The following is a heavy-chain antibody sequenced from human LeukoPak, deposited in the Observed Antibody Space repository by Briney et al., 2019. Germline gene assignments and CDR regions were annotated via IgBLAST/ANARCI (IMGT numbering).Heavy chain of an antibody. CDR2: IWYDGSNK. J-gene: IGHJ3*02. CDR1: GFTFSSYG. CDR3: ARERSRGHLATVTGDGFNI. V-gene: IGHV3-33*01. Sequence: QPGGSLRLSCAASGFTFSSYGMHWVRQAPGKGLEWVAVIWYDGSNKYYADSVKGRFTISRDNSKNTLYLQMNSLRAEDTAVYYCARERSRGHLATVTGDGFNIWGQGTMVTVSS. D-gene: IGHD6-19*01.